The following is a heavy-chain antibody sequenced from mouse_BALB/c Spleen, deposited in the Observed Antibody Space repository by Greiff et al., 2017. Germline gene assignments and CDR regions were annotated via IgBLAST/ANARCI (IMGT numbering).Heavy chain of an antibody. J-gene: IGHJ3*01. V-gene: IGHV6-6*02. CDR1: GFTFSSYW. CDR2: IRLKSDNYAT. Sequence: EVKLEESGGGLVQPGGSMKLSCVASGFTFSSYWMSWVRQSPEKGLEWVAEIRLKSDNYATHYAESVKGKFTISRDDSKSRLYLQMNSLRAEDTGIYYCTGDGYYAAYWGQGTLVTVSA. D-gene: IGHD2-3*01. CDR3: TGDGYYAAY.